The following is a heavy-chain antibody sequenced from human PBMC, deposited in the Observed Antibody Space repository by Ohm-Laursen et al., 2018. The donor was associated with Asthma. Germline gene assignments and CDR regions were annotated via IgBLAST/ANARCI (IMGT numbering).Heavy chain of an antibody. Sequence: PSDTLSLTCTLSGASFSTYYWTWIRQRPGKGLEWIGNIHYSGSNIYNPSLESRLSISVNTSKNQFSLKLSSVTAADTAVYYCARDSHIVATIIDYWGQGTLVTVSS. D-gene: IGHD5-12*01. CDR2: IHYSGSN. CDR3: ARDSHIVATIIDY. CDR1: GASFSTYY. V-gene: IGHV4-59*01. J-gene: IGHJ4*02.